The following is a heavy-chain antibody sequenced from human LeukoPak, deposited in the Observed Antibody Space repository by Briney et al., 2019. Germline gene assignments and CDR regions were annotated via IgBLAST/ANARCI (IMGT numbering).Heavy chain of an antibody. Sequence: SVKLSCKASGGTFSSYAISWVRQAPGQGLEWMGRIIPILGIANYAQKFQGRVTITADKSTSTAYMELSSLRSEDTAVYYCARGDRDYYYYGMDVWGQGTTVTVSS. V-gene: IGHV1-69*04. CDR1: GGTFSSYA. J-gene: IGHJ6*02. CDR3: ARGDRDYYYYGMDV. CDR2: IIPILGIA.